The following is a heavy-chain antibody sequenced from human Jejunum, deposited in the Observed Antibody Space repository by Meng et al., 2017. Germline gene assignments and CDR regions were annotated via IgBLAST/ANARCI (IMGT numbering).Heavy chain of an antibody. Sequence: QVPLQESGPGLLKPSQTLSLTCTVSGGSISIDNYYWTWIRQHPGKGLEWIGYIYYSGSTYYNPSLKSRVSISVDTSENQFSLKLSSVTAADTALYYCAREATSTVTFDYWGQGTLVTVSS. CDR2: IYYSGST. CDR3: AREATSTVTFDY. J-gene: IGHJ4*02. D-gene: IGHD4-17*01. V-gene: IGHV4-31*03. CDR1: GGSISIDNYY.